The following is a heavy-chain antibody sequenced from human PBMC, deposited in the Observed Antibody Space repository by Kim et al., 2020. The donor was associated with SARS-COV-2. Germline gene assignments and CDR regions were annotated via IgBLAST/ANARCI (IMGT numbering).Heavy chain of an antibody. D-gene: IGHD2-2*01. Sequence: GGSLRLSCTASGFTFSSYWMSGVRQAPGKGLEWVANIKHDGSIKHYVDSVRGRFTISRDNAEKSLYLQMNRLRAEDTAVYYCAREREYQDLEECFDNWGQGTLVTVSS. CDR1: GFTFSSYW. CDR2: IKHDGSIK. V-gene: IGHV3-7*03. CDR3: AREREYQDLEECFDN. J-gene: IGHJ4*02.